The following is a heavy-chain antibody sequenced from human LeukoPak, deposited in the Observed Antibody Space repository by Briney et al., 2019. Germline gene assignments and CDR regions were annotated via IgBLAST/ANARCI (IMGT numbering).Heavy chain of an antibody. CDR1: GYTLTELS. CDR2: FDPEDGET. Sequence: ASVKVSCKVSGYTLTELSMHWVRQAPGIGLEWMGGFDPEDGETIYAQKFQGRVTMTEDTSTDTAYMELSSLRSEDTAVYYCATVTGDCSSTSCRYNWFDPWGQGTLVTVSS. J-gene: IGHJ5*02. V-gene: IGHV1-24*01. D-gene: IGHD2-2*01. CDR3: ATVTGDCSSTSCRYNWFDP.